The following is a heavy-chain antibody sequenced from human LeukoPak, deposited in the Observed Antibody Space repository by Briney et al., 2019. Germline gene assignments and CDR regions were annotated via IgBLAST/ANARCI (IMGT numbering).Heavy chain of an antibody. J-gene: IGHJ6*04. D-gene: IGHD3-22*01. Sequence: ASVKVSCKASGYTFTGYYMLWVRQPPGQGLEWMGWINPNSGGTNYAQKFQGRVTMTRDTSISTAYMELSRLRSDDTAVYYCARESQEGYYYDNSGMDVWGKGTTVTVSS. CDR2: INPNSGGT. CDR1: GYTFTGYY. V-gene: IGHV1-2*02. CDR3: ARESQEGYYYDNSGMDV.